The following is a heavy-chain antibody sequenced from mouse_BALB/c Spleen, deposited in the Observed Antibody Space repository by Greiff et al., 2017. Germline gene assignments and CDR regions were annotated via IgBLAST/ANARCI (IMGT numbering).Heavy chain of an antibody. CDR3: ALCYDRYDGHFDY. V-gene: IGHV14-3*02. Sequence: EVQLQQSGAELVKPGASVKLSCTASGFNIKDTYMHWVKQRPEQGLEWIGRIDPANGNTKYDPKFQGKATITADTSSNTAYLQLSSLTSEDTAVYYCALCYDRYDGHFDYWGQGTTLTVSS. D-gene: IGHD2-14*01. CDR1: GFNIKDTY. J-gene: IGHJ2*01. CDR2: IDPANGNT.